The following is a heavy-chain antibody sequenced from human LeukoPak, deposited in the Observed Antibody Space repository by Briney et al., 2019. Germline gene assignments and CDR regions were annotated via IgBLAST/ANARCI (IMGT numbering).Heavy chain of an antibody. D-gene: IGHD2-21*01. Sequence: PGRSLTLSCAASGIRFSEYGMHWIRQAPGKGLEWVATISYDGSNQDYVDSVKGRFTISRDNSKNTLYLQMNSLRTEDTAVYYCARDRAKVIATLMEWGQGTLVTVSS. CDR2: ISYDGSNQ. CDR1: GIRFSEYG. V-gene: IGHV3-30*03. CDR3: ARDRAKVIATLME. J-gene: IGHJ4*02.